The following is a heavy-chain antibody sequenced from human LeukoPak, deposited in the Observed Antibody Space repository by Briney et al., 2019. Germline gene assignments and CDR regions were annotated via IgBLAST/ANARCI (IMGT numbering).Heavy chain of an antibody. CDR3: ARNNGMDV. CDR1: GFALSSHW. CDR2: VNRDGSET. V-gene: IGHV3-7*03. J-gene: IGHJ6*02. Sequence: PGGSLRLSCAASGFALSSHWMTWVRQVPGRGPEWVANVNRDGSETYYLDSVKGRFTISIDNAKNSLYLQMNSLRAEDTALYHCARNNGMDVWGQGTTVIVSS.